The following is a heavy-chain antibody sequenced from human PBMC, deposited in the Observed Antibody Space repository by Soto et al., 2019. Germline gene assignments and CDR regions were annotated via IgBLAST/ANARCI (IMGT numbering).Heavy chain of an antibody. CDR2: IYHSGST. CDR3: ARVGGYGMDV. J-gene: IGHJ6*02. D-gene: IGHD3-10*01. V-gene: IGHV4-38-2*01. Sequence: SETLSLTCAVSGYSISSGYYWGWIRQPPGKGLEWIGSIYHSGSTYNNPSLKSRVTISVDTSKNQFSLKLSTVTAADTAVYYCARVGGYGMDVWGQGTTVTVSS. CDR1: GYSISSGYY.